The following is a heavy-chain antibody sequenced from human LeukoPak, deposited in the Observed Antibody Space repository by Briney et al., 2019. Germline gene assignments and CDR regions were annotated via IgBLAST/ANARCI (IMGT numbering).Heavy chain of an antibody. CDR1: GFTFSSYS. CDR3: ARDEDYYDSSGCFDY. V-gene: IGHV3-21*01. CDR2: ISSSSSYI. J-gene: IGHJ4*02. D-gene: IGHD3-22*01. Sequence: GGSLRLSCAASGFTFSSYSMNWVRQAPGKGLEWVSSISSSSSYIYYADSVKGRFTISRDNAKNSLYLQMNSLRAEDTAVYYCARDEDYYDSSGCFDYWGQGTLVTVSS.